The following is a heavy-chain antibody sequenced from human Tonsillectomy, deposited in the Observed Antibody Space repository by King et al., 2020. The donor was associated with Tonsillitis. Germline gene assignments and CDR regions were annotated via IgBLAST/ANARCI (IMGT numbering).Heavy chain of an antibody. CDR1: GFTFSGYS. CDR2: IMNGGNTI. Sequence: VQLVESGGGLVQSGGSLRLSCAASGFTFSGYSMMWVRQAPGKGLEWVSYIMNGGNTINYVESVKGRFTISRDDAKNSLFLQMNSLTAEDTAVYYCARDGYQYMDVWGKGTTVTVSS. J-gene: IGHJ6*03. V-gene: IGHV3-48*01. D-gene: IGHD2-2*01. CDR3: ARDGYQYMDV.